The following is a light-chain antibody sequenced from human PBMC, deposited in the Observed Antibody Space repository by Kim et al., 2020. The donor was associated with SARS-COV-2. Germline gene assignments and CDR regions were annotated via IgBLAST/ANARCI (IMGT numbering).Light chain of an antibody. J-gene: IGLJ3*02. CDR3: NSYTTSSTWV. Sequence: QSRPISCTGTNSNVGRYNYVSWYQQHPGKAPKLIIYDVSKRPSGVSNRFSGSKSGNTASLTISGLQAEDEADYYCNSYTTSSTWVFGGGTQLTVL. CDR1: NSNVGRYNY. V-gene: IGLV2-14*03. CDR2: DVS.